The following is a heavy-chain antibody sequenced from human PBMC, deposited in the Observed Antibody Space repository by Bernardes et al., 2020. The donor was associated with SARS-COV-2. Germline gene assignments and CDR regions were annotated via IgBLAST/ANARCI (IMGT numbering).Heavy chain of an antibody. V-gene: IGHV3-23*01. D-gene: IGHD3-3*01. CDR3: AKGGPAGTIFGVVIIEDAFDI. J-gene: IGHJ3*02. CDR2: ISGSGGST. CDR1: GFTFSSYA. Sequence: GGSLRLSCAASGFTFSSYAMSWVRQAPGKGLEWVSAISGSGGSTYYADSVKGRFTISRDNSKNTLYLPMNSLRAEDTAVYYCAKGGPAGTIFGVVIIEDAFDIWGQGTMVTVSS.